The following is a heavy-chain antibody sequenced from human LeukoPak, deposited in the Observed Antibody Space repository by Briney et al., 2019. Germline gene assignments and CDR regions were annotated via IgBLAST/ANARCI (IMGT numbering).Heavy chain of an antibody. CDR3: PRDRLLEDRHYYSYYYMDV. D-gene: IGHD1-1*01. Sequence: GGTLRLSCAAAGFTFSSYGMNCVRHAPGKGREWVSSISSSSSYIYYADSVKGRFTISTDNAKNSLYLQMNSLTDEDTAVYYCPRDRLLEDRHYYSYYYMDVWGKGTTVTVSS. V-gene: IGHV3-21*01. CDR1: GFTFSSYG. CDR2: ISSSSSYI. J-gene: IGHJ6*03.